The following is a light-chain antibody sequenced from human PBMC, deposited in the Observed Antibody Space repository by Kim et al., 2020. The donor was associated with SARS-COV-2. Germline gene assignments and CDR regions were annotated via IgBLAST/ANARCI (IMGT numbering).Light chain of an antibody. V-gene: IGLV1-40*01. CDR1: SSSIGAGFD. CDR3: QSFDSRSVM. CDR2: GNN. J-gene: IGLJ3*02. Sequence: PRQRVTLSGTGGSSSIGAGFDVHWYQQLPGTAPTLLIYGNNNRPSGVPDRFSGSKSGTSASLAITGLQAEDEADYYCQSFDSRSVMFGGGTQLTVL.